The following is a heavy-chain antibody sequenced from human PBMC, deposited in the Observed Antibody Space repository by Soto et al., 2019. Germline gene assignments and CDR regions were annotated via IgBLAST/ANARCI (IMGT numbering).Heavy chain of an antibody. CDR3: ARHSMATIRFFAAFDI. CDR1: GYSFTSYW. CDR2: IDPSDSYT. D-gene: IGHD5-12*01. J-gene: IGHJ3*02. Sequence: GESLKISCKGSGYSFTSYWISWVRQMPGKGLEWMGRIDPSDSYTNYSPSFQGHVTISADKSISTAYLQWSSLKASDTAMYYCARHSMATIRFFAAFDIWGQGTMVTVSS. V-gene: IGHV5-10-1*01.